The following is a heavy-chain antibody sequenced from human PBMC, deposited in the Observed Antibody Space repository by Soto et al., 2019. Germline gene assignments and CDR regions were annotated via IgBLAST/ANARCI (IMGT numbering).Heavy chain of an antibody. CDR1: GFTFSSYA. CDR3: ARDFGSFDSGTAYFDY. D-gene: IGHD3-10*01. CDR2: ISYDGSNK. V-gene: IGHV3-30-3*01. Sequence: GGSLRLSCAASGFTFSSYAMHWVRQAPGKGLEWVAVISYDGSNKYNADSVKGRFTISRDNSKNTLYLQMDSLIAEDTAVYYCARDFGSFDSGTAYFDYWGQGALVTVSS. J-gene: IGHJ4*01.